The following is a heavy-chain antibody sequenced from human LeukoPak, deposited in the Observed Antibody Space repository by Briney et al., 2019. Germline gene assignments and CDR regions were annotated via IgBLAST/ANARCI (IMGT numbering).Heavy chain of an antibody. CDR1: GYTFTDYY. V-gene: IGHV1-46*01. CDR2: INPSGGST. D-gene: IGHD1-1*01. Sequence: ASVKVSCKASGYTFTDYYIHWVRQAPGQGLEWMGIINPSGGSTSYAQKFQGRVTMTRDMSTSTVYMELSSLRSEDTAVYYCARDISTTGDWFDPWGQGTLVTVSS. J-gene: IGHJ5*02. CDR3: ARDISTTGDWFDP.